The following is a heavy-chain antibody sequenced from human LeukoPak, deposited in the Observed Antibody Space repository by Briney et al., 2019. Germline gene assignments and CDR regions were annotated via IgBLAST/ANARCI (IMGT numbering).Heavy chain of an antibody. Sequence: GESLKISCKGSGYSFTSYWIGWVRQMPGKGLEWMGIIYPGDSDTRYSPSFQGQVTISADKSISTAYLQWSSLKASDTAMYYCARLLYYDFWSGYGPNDAFDIWGQGTMVTVSS. CDR3: ARLLYYDFWSGYGPNDAFDI. V-gene: IGHV5-51*01. J-gene: IGHJ3*02. CDR1: GYSFTSYW. CDR2: IYPGDSDT. D-gene: IGHD3-3*01.